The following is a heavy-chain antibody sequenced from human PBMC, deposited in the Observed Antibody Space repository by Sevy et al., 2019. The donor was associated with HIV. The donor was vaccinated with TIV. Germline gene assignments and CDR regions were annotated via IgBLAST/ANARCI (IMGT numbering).Heavy chain of an antibody. CDR1: GDSISSTTYF. V-gene: IGHV4-39*01. D-gene: IGHD5-18*01. Sequence: SETLSLTCTVSGDSISSTTYFWAWIRQPPGKGLEWIGSIYYTGSTYYSPPLQSRVTISVDTSKSQFSLRLSSVTAPDTAVYYCASGYSSGYNFDFWGQGSLVTVSS. J-gene: IGHJ4*02. CDR2: IYYTGST. CDR3: ASGYSSGYNFDF.